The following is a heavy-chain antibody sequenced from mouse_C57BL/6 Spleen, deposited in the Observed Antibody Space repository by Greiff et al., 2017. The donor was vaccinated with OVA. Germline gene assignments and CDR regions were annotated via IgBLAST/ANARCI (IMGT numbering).Heavy chain of an antibody. CDR1: GFTFSSYA. CDR3: ARDRVYYDYDRAMDY. CDR2: ISDGGSYT. Sequence: EVMLVESGGGLVKPGGSLKLSCAASGFTFSSYAMSWVRQTPEQRLEWVATISDGGSYTYYPDNVKGRFTISRDNAKNNLYLQRSHLKSEDTAMYDCARDRVYYDYDRAMDYWGQGTSGTVSS. J-gene: IGHJ4*01. D-gene: IGHD2-4*01. V-gene: IGHV5-4*01.